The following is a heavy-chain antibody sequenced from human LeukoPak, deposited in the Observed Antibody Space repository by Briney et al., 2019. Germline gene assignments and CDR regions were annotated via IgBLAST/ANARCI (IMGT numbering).Heavy chain of an antibody. CDR1: GFTFSSYG. CDR3: AKAENWRGYFDWLLFFDY. D-gene: IGHD3-9*01. V-gene: IGHV3-23*01. Sequence: PGGSLRLSCAGSGFTFSSYGMSWVRQAPGKGLEWVSAISGSGGTTYYADSVKGRFTISRDNSKNTLYLQMNSLRAEETAVYYCAKAENWRGYFDWLLFFDYWGQGTLVTVSS. J-gene: IGHJ4*02. CDR2: ISGSGGTT.